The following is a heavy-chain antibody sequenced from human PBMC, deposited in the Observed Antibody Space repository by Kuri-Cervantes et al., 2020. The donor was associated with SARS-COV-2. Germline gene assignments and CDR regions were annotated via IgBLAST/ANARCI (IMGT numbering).Heavy chain of an antibody. CDR3: ARDSGYCSGGSCSPAGWFDP. D-gene: IGHD2-15*01. J-gene: IGHJ5*02. V-gene: IGHV4-30-4*01. CDR2: IYYSGST. CDR1: GGSISSGDYY. Sequence: SETLSLTCTVSGGSISSGDYYWSWIRQPPGKGLEWIGYIYYSGSTYYNPSLKSRVTISVDTSKNQFSLKLSSVTAADTAVYYCARDSGYCSGGSCSPAGWFDPWGQGTLVTVSS.